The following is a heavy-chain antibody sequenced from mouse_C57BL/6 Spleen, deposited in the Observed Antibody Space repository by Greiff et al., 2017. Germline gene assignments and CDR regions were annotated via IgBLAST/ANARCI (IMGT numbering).Heavy chain of an antibody. Sequence: EVKLQESGPVLVKPGASVKMSCKASGYTFTDYYMNWVKQSHGKSLEWIGVINPYNGGTSYNQKFKGKATLTVDKSSSTAYMELNSLTSEYSAVYYCARGGYYSNYVGWFAYWGQGTLVIVSA. CDR3: ARGGYYSNYVGWFAY. V-gene: IGHV1-19*01. J-gene: IGHJ3*01. D-gene: IGHD2-5*01. CDR1: GYTFTDYY. CDR2: INPYNGGT.